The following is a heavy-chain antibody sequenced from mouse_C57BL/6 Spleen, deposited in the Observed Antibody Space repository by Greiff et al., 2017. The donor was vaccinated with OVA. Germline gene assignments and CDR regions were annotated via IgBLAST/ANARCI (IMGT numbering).Heavy chain of an antibody. V-gene: IGHV1-52*01. Sequence: QVQLQHPGAELVRPGSSVKLSCKASGYTFTSYWMHWVKQRPIQGLEWIGNIDPYDSATHYNQKFKDKATLTVDKSSSTAYMQLSSLTYEYSAVYYCARGGHYNARDYWGQGTSVTVSS. D-gene: IGHD2-12*01. J-gene: IGHJ4*01. CDR2: IDPYDSAT. CDR3: ARGGHYNARDY. CDR1: GYTFTSYW.